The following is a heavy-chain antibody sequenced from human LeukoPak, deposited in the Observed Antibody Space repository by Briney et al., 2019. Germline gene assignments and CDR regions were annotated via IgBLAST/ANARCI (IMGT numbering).Heavy chain of an antibody. D-gene: IGHD3-22*01. CDR1: GFTFRSYG. J-gene: IGHJ4*02. Sequence: GGSLRLSCVASGFTFRSYGMHWVRQAPGKGLEWVAVISDEGSNKYYTDSVKGRFTIFIDNSKNTLYLHINSLRTEDTAVYYCAKAASSRGYYSRFDYWGQGTLVTVSS. V-gene: IGHV3-30*18. CDR2: ISDEGSNK. CDR3: AKAASSRGYYSRFDY.